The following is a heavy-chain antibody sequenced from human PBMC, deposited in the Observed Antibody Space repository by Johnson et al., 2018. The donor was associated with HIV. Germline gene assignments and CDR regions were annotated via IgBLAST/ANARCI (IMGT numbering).Heavy chain of an antibody. CDR2: ISGSGGST. CDR1: GFTFSSYA. V-gene: IGHV3-23*04. Sequence: VQLVESGGGVVRPGVSLRLSCAASGFTFSSYAMSWVRQAPGKGLEWVSAISGSGGSTSYADSVKGRFTISRDNAKKSMYLQMNSLRVEDTALYYCAKDGDDGDEADGTKGAFDIWGQGTMVTVSS. D-gene: IGHD2-2*01. CDR3: AKDGDDGDEADGTKGAFDI. J-gene: IGHJ3*02.